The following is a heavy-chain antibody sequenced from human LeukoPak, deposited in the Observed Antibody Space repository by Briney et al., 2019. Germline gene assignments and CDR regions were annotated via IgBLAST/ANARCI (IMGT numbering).Heavy chain of an antibody. CDR3: ARQGIVVVPVLRKELDAFDI. Sequence: SETLSLTCTVSGGSISSSSYYWGWIRQPPGKGLEWIVSIYYSGSTYYNPSLKSRVTISVDTSKNQFSLKLSSVTAADTAVYYCARQGIVVVPVLRKELDAFDIWGQGTMVTVSS. V-gene: IGHV4-39*01. D-gene: IGHD2-2*01. CDR2: IYYSGST. CDR1: GGSISSSSYY. J-gene: IGHJ3*02.